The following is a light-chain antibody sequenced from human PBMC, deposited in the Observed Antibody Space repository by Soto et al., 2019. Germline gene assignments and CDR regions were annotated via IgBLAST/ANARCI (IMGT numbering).Light chain of an antibody. CDR1: QGISSA. CDR3: QQFNSYPV. Sequence: AIQLTQSPSSLSASVGDRVTITCRASQGISSALAWYQQKPGKAAKLLIYDASSLESGVPSRFSGSGSGTDFTLTISSLQPEDFATYYCQQFNSYPVFGGGTKVEIK. V-gene: IGKV1-13*02. CDR2: DAS. J-gene: IGKJ4*01.